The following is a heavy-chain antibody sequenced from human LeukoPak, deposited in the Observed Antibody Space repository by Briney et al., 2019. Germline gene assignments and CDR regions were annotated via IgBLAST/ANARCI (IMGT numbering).Heavy chain of an antibody. D-gene: IGHD6-19*01. V-gene: IGHV3-23*01. CDR3: ASVEEPKQWLVLSYFDY. CDR2: ISGSGGST. Sequence: GGSLRLSCAASGFTFSSYAMSWVRQAPGKGLEWVSAISGSGGSTYYADSVKGRFTISRDNSKNTLYLQMNSLRAEDTAVYYCASVEEPKQWLVLSYFDYWGQGTLVTVSS. CDR1: GFTFSSYA. J-gene: IGHJ4*02.